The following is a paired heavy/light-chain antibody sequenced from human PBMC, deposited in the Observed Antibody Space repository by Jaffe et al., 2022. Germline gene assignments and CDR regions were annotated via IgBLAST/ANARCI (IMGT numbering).Light chain of an antibody. J-gene: IGLJ2*01. CDR1: SGHSSYA. Sequence: QLVLTQSPSASASLGASVKLTCTLSSGHSSYAIAWHQQQPEKGPRYLMKVNSDGSHIKGDGIPDRFSGSSSGAERYLTISSLQSEDEADYYCQTWGTGIRVFGGGTKLTVL. V-gene: IGLV4-69*01. CDR2: VNSDGSH. CDR3: QTWGTGIRV.
Heavy chain of an antibody. V-gene: IGHV3-23*01. D-gene: IGHD6-25*01. CDR1: GFTFSSYA. CDR3: AKEPPGSKIIDY. Sequence: EVQLLESGGGLVQPGGSLRLSCSASGFTFSSYAMSWVRQAPGKGLEWVSIIFSGTSTYYADSVKGRFTISRDNSNNMVYLQMNSLRAEDTAVYYCAKEPPGSKIIDYWGQGTLVTVSS. CDR2: IIFSGTST. J-gene: IGHJ4*02.